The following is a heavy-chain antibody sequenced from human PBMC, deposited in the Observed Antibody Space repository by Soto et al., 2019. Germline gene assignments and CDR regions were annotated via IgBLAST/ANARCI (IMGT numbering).Heavy chain of an antibody. J-gene: IGHJ6*02. V-gene: IGHV3-23*01. CDR2: ISGSGGST. CDR1: GFTFSSYA. CDR3: AKTSSVNYYYYGMDV. D-gene: IGHD6-19*01. Sequence: EVQLLESGGGLIQPGGSLRLSCAASGFTFSSYAMSWVRQAPGKGLEWVSAISGSGGSTYYADSVKGRFTISRDNSKNTLYLQMNSLRAEDTAVYYCAKTSSVNYYYYGMDVWGQGTTVTVSS.